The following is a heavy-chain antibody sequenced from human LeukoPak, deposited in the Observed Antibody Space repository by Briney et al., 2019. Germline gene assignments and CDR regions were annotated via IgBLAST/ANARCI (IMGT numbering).Heavy chain of an antibody. Sequence: PSETLSLTCTVSGGSISSSSYYWGWIRQPPGKGLEWIGSIYYSGSTYYNPSLKSRVTISVDTSKNQFSLKLSSVTAADTAVYYCARVSIWVTMVRGPWGQGTLVTVSS. CDR1: GGSISSSSYY. V-gene: IGHV4-39*07. J-gene: IGHJ5*02. D-gene: IGHD3-10*01. CDR3: ARVSIWVTMVRGP. CDR2: IYYSGST.